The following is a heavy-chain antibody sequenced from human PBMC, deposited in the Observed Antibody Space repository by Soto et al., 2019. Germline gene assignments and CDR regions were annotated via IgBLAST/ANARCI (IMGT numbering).Heavy chain of an antibody. D-gene: IGHD3-10*01. CDR3: ARDFGYYYGSGSYHDS. V-gene: IGHV3-11*01. Sequence: GGSLRLCCAASGFPFSDYYMSWIRQAPGKGLEWVSYISSSGSTRYYADPVKGRFTMSRDNAKNSLYLQMNSLRAEDTAVYYCARDFGYYYGSGSYHDSWGQGTLVTVSS. J-gene: IGHJ4*02. CDR1: GFPFSDYY. CDR2: ISSSGSTR.